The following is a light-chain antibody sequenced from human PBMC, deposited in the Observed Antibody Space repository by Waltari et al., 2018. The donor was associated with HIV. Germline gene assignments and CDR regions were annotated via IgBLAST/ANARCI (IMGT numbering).Light chain of an antibody. J-gene: IGLJ3*02. CDR1: SSNFGSHT. Sequence: QSVLTQPPSASGTPGQRVTISCSGSSSNFGSHTVNWYQQLPGTAPQLLIYSNIQRPSGVPDRFSGSKSGTSASLAISGLQSDDEADYYCAAWDDSLNGLWVFGGGTKLTVL. V-gene: IGLV1-44*01. CDR2: SNI. CDR3: AAWDDSLNGLWV.